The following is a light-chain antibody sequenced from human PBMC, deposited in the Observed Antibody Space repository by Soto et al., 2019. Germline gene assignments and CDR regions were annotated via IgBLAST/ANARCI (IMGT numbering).Light chain of an antibody. J-gene: IGKJ2*01. Sequence: EIVLAQSPGTLSLSPGERATLSCRASQSVSSSYLAWYQQKPGQAPRLLIYGASSRATGIPDRFSGRGSGTDFTRTIGSLKPEHFAVYYCQLYVSSPRNPYMYTFGQGTKVEIK. CDR1: QSVSSSY. CDR3: QLYVSSPRNPYMYT. V-gene: IGKV3-20*01. CDR2: GAS.